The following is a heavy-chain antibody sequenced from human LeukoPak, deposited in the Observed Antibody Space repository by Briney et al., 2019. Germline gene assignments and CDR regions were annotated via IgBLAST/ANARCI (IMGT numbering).Heavy chain of an antibody. CDR3: ARENNYGYDY. CDR2: IDWDDAK. V-gene: IGHV2-70*11. Sequence: SGPALVKPTRTLTLTCTCSGFSLSTSGMYVSWIRQPPGKALEWLARIDWDDAKYYSTSLKTRLTISKDTSKNQVVLTMTNMDPVDTATYYCARENNYGYDYWGQGTLATVSS. D-gene: IGHD5-18*01. CDR1: GFSLSTSGMY. J-gene: IGHJ4*02.